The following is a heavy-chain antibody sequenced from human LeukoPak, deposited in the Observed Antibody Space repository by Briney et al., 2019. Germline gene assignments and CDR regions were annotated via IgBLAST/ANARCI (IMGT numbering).Heavy chain of an antibody. V-gene: IGHV4-39*01. Sequence: SETLSLTCTVSGGSIRSSYYYWGWIRQPPGKGLEWIGSIYDSGSTYYNPSLKSRVTISVDTSKNQFSLKLSSVTAADTAVYYCARVISHCSSTSCYLDYWGQGTLVTVSS. D-gene: IGHD2-2*01. J-gene: IGHJ4*02. CDR1: GGSIRSSYYY. CDR3: ARVISHCSSTSCYLDY. CDR2: IYDSGST.